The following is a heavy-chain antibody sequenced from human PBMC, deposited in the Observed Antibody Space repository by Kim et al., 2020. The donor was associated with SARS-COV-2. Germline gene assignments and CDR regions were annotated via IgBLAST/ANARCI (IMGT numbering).Heavy chain of an antibody. V-gene: IGHV3-23*01. CDR2: ISGSGGST. CDR1: GFPFSTYA. J-gene: IGHJ4*02. CDR3: AKDRAGTTPYHFDY. D-gene: IGHD1-1*01. Sequence: GGSLRLFCAASGFPFSTYAMSWVRQAPGKGLEWVSAISGSGGSTYYTDSVKGRFTISRDNSKNTVYLQMNSLRAGDTAVYYCAKDRAGTTPYHFDYWGQGSLVTVSS.